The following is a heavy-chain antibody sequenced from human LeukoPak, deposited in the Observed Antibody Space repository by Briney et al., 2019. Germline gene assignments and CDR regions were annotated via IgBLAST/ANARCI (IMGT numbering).Heavy chain of an antibody. D-gene: IGHD4-17*01. Sequence: SETLSLTCTVSGYSISSGYYWGWIRQPPGKGLEWIGSIYHSGSTYYNPSLKSRVTISVDTSKNQFSLKLSSVTAADTAVYYCARIGVTTPIVDYWGQGTLVTVSS. J-gene: IGHJ4*02. CDR3: ARIGVTTPIVDY. V-gene: IGHV4-38-2*02. CDR1: GYSISSGYY. CDR2: IYHSGST.